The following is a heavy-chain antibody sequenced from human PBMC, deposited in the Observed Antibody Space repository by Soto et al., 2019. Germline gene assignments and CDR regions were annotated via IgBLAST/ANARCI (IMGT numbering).Heavy chain of an antibody. CDR2: ISYDGSNK. V-gene: IGHV3-30*18. CDR3: AKLGWGYSPGYYYAFDY. CDR1: GFTFSSYG. D-gene: IGHD3-22*01. Sequence: GGSLRLSCAASGFTFSSYGMHWVRQAPDKGLEWVAVISYDGSNKYYADSVKGRFTISRDNSKNTLYLQMNSLRAEDTAVYYCAKLGWGYSPGYYYAFDYWGQGTLVYVSP. J-gene: IGHJ4*02.